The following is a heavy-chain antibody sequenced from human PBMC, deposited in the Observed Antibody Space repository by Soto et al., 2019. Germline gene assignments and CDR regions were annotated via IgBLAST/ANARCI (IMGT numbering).Heavy chain of an antibody. CDR1: GYTFTSYG. V-gene: IGHV1-18*01. CDR2: ISGYNGNT. Sequence: ASVKVSCKASGYTFTSYGISWVRQAPGQGLEWMGWISGYNGNTDYAQKLQGRVTMTTDTSTSTGYMELRSLRSDDTAVYYCARRSGGTDYYYYYGMDVWGQGTTVTSP. J-gene: IGHJ6*02. D-gene: IGHD1-26*01. CDR3: ARRSGGTDYYYYYGMDV.